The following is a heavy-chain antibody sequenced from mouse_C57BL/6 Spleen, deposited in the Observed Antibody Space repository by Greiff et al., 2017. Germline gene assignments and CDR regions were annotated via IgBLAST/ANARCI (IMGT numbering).Heavy chain of an antibody. J-gene: IGHJ3*01. D-gene: IGHD1-1*01. V-gene: IGHV1-52*01. Sequence: QVQLQQPGAELVRPGSSVKLSCKASGYTFTSYWMHWVKQRPIQGLEWIGNIEPSDSETHYNQKFKDKATLTVDKSSSTAYMQRSSLASEYSAVYYCARAYYGCSPFAYWGQGTLVTVSA. CDR1: GYTFTSYW. CDR2: IEPSDSET. CDR3: ARAYYGCSPFAY.